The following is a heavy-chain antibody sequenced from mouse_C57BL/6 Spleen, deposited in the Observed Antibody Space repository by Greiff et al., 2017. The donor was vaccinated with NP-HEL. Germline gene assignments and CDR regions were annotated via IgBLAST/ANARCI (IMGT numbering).Heavy chain of an antibody. V-gene: IGHV3-6*01. CDR1: GYSITSGYY. D-gene: IGHD2-5*01. J-gene: IGHJ3*01. CDR3: ARVGSNYVFAY. Sequence: EVKLQESGPGLVKPSQSLSLTCSVTGYSITSGYYWNWIRQFPGNKLEWMGYISYDGSNNYNPSLKNRISITRDTSKNQFFLKLISVTTEDTATYYCARVGSNYVFAYWGQGTLVTVSA. CDR2: ISYDGSN.